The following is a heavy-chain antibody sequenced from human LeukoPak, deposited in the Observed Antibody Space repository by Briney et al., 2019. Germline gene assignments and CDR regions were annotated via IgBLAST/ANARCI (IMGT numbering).Heavy chain of an antibody. D-gene: IGHD2-21*02. J-gene: IGHJ3*02. Sequence: PGGSLRLSCAASGFTFSSYWMSWVRQAPGKGLEWVANIKQDGSEKYYVDSVKGRFTISRDNAKNSLYLQMNSLRAEDTAVYYCARDLWMTAAIEDAFDIWGQGTMVTVSS. CDR2: IKQDGSEK. CDR1: GFTFSSYW. V-gene: IGHV3-7*01. CDR3: ARDLWMTAAIEDAFDI.